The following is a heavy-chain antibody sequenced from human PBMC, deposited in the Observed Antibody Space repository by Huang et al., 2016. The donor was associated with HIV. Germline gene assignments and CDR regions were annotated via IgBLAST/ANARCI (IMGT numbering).Heavy chain of an antibody. CDR2: MNWNSGNI. Sequence: EVQLVESGGGLVQPGRSLRLSCAASGFTFADYAFHWVRQAPGKGLDVVSGMNWNSGNIGYADSVKGRFTISRDNAKNSLFLQMTSLRAEDTAFYYCAKDMTSYYDSSDSFDYWGQGTLVTISS. J-gene: IGHJ4*02. D-gene: IGHD3-22*01. V-gene: IGHV3-9*01. CDR3: AKDMTSYYDSSDSFDY. CDR1: GFTFADYA.